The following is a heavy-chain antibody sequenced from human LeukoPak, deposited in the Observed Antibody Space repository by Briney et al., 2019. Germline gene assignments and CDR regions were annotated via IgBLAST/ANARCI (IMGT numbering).Heavy chain of an antibody. J-gene: IGHJ4*02. CDR3: ARADRTYYQGFYY. Sequence: GGSLRLSCAASGFTFSDYYMSWIRQAPGKGLEWVSYISSSGSTMYYADSVKGRFTISRDNAKNSLYLQMNSLRAEDTAVYYCARADRTYYQGFYYWGQGTLVTVSS. D-gene: IGHD3-10*01. CDR2: ISSSGSTM. CDR1: GFTFSDYY. V-gene: IGHV3-11*01.